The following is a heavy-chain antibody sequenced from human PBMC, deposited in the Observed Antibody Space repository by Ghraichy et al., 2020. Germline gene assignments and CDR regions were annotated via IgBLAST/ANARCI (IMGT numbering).Heavy chain of an antibody. D-gene: IGHD2-21*02. CDR2: INHSGST. CDR3: VRLTAVKAPLDP. CDR1: GGSLYTYL. Sequence: SETLSLTCTVYGGSLYTYLWSWIRQPPGKGLEWIGEINHSGSTNYNPSLKSRVTISVDTSKNQFSLNLSSVTAADTAVYYCVRLTAVKAPLDPWGQGTLVTVSS. J-gene: IGHJ5*02. V-gene: IGHV4-34*01.